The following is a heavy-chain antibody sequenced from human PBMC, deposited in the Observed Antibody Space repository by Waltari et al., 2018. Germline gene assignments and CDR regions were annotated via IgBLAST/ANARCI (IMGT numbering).Heavy chain of an antibody. CDR2: IKEDGSEK. J-gene: IGHJ1*01. Sequence: EVQLMESVGGLVQPGGSLRLSCAASGFTFSSHWMTWVRRAPGKGLEWVANIKEDGSEKYYVDSVKGRFTISRDNAKNSLYLQMNSLRVEDAAVYYCARLIGGTLTEYYQWGQGTLVTVPS. CDR1: GFTFSSHW. V-gene: IGHV3-7*01. D-gene: IGHD1-26*01. CDR3: ARLIGGTLTEYYQ.